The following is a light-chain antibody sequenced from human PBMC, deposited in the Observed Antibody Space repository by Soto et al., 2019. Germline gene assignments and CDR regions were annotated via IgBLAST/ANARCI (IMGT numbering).Light chain of an antibody. CDR3: QQYYTSPYT. CDR2: WAS. Sequence: DIVMTQSPESLAVSLGERATINCKSSQSVLYSSNNKNYIAWFQQKPGQAPKLLIYWASTRESGVPDRFSGRESGTDFTRTISSLQAEDVGVYYCQQYYTSPYTFGQGTKLEIK. V-gene: IGKV4-1*01. CDR1: QSVLYSSNNKNY. J-gene: IGKJ2*01.